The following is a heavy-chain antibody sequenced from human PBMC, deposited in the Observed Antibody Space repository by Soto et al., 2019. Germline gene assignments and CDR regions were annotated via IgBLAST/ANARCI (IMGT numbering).Heavy chain of an antibody. V-gene: IGHV1-18*01. Sequence: GASVKVSCKASGYTFTSYGISWVRQAPGQGLEWMGWISAYNGNTNYAQKLQGRVTMTTDTSTRTAYMELRSLRSDDTAVYYCARVLGCGGDFYPYYFDYGGQGTLVTASS. CDR3: ARVLGCGGDFYPYYFDY. D-gene: IGHD2-21*02. CDR1: GYTFTSYG. CDR2: ISAYNGNT. J-gene: IGHJ4*02.